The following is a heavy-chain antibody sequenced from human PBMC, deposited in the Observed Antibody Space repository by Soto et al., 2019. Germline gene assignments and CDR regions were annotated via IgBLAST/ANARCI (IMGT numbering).Heavy chain of an antibody. CDR3: AKEGGNHYYYYAMDV. Sequence: SQALLLTFPISGVIVSRDTTARSWTRQAPSRGLEWLGRTFYRSKWYNDYAVSVKGRITINPDTSKNQFSLQLNSVTPEDTAVYYCAKEGGNHYYYYAMDVWGQGTTVTVSS. J-gene: IGHJ6*02. V-gene: IGHV6-1*01. CDR1: GVIVSRDTTA. CDR2: TFYRSKWYN. D-gene: IGHD1-26*01.